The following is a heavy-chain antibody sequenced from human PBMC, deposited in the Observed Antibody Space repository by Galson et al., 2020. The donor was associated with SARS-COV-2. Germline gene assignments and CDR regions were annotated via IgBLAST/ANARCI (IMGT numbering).Heavy chain of an antibody. J-gene: IGHJ3*02. CDR2: IRSKAYGGTT. V-gene: IGHV3-49*03. CDR3: TRVRLGYGSSTSCYPDAFDI. D-gene: IGHD2-2*01. CDR1: GFTFGDYA. Sequence: GESLKISCTASGFTFGDYAMSWFRQAPGKGLEWVGFIRSKAYGGTTEYAASVKGRFTISRDDSKSIAYLQMNSLKTGDTAVYYCTRVRLGYGSSTSCYPDAFDIWGQGRMVTVSS.